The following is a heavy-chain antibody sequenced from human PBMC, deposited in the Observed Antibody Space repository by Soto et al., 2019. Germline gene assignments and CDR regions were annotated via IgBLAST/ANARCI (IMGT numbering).Heavy chain of an antibody. J-gene: IGHJ5*02. Sequence: EVQLLESGGGLVQPGGSLRLSCVASGFTFKNFAMTWVRQAPGKGMEWVSAIGGSGSSANYADSVKGRFTVSRDDSKSTLYLQMSGLRVDDTALYYCAKDAVAYNGEWDWFDLWGQGTLVTLSS. CDR2: IGGSGSSA. CDR1: GFTFKNFA. V-gene: IGHV3-23*01. D-gene: IGHD3-10*01. CDR3: AKDAVAYNGEWDWFDL.